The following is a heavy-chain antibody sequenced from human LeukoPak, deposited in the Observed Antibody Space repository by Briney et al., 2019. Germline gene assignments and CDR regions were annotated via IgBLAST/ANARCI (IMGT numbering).Heavy chain of an antibody. V-gene: IGHV4-30-4*01. J-gene: IGHJ4*02. CDR2: IYYSGST. D-gene: IGHD3-3*01. CDR1: GGSISSGDYY. Sequence: SKTLSLTCTVSGGSISSGDYYWSWIRQPPGKGLEWIGYIYYSGSTYYNPSLKSRVTISVDTSKNQFSLKLSSVTAADTAVYYCARDRFRAYYDFWSGYRYFDYWGQGTLVTVSS. CDR3: ARDRFRAYYDFWSGYRYFDY.